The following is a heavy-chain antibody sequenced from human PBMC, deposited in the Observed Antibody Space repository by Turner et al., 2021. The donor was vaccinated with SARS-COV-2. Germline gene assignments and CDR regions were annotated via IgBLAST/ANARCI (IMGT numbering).Heavy chain of an antibody. D-gene: IGHD4-17*01. CDR2: INPISGGT. CDR1: GYTFNGYY. J-gene: IGHJ6*02. V-gene: IGHV1-2*02. CDR3: ARGASVTPDRYYYYYFGMDV. Sequence: QVQLVQSGAEVKKPGASVKVSCKASGYTFNGYYMHWVRQAPGQELEWMGWINPISGGTNYAQKFQGRVTMTRDTSISTAYLELSRLRSDDTAVYYCARGASVTPDRYYYYYFGMDVWGQGTTVTVSS.